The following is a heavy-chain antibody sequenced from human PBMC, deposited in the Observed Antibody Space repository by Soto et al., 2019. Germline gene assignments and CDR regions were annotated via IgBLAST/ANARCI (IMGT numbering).Heavy chain of an antibody. J-gene: IGHJ2*01. CDR2: IIPIFGTA. V-gene: IGHV1-69*12. D-gene: IGHD3-10*01. CDR1: GGTFSSYA. CDR3: ARDYRLLEMATSSGSKSDWYFDL. Sequence: QVQLVQSGAEVKKPGSSVKVSCKASGGTFSSYAISWVRQAPGQGLEWMGGIIPIFGTANYAQKFQGRVTITAEESTSTAYMELSSLRSEDTAVYYCARDYRLLEMATSSGSKSDWYFDLWGRGTLVTVSS.